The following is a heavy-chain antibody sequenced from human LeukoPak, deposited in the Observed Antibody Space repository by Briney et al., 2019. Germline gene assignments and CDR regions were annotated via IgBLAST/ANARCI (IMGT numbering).Heavy chain of an antibody. J-gene: IGHJ3*02. CDR1: GGSFSGYY. CDR3: ARGGGTPTMIVGHILLDI. Sequence: PSETLSLTCAVYGGSFSGYYWSWIRQPPGKGLEWIGEINHSGSTNYNPSLKSRVTISVDTSKNQFSLKLSSVTAADTAVYYCARGGGTPTMIVGHILLDIWGQGTMVTVSS. CDR2: INHSGST. V-gene: IGHV4-34*01. D-gene: IGHD3-22*01.